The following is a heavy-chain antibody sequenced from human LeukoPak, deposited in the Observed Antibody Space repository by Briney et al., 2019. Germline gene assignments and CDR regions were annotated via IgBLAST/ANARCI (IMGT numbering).Heavy chain of an antibody. CDR3: AKRLRTGYNNGYPDY. V-gene: IGHV3-23*01. D-gene: IGHD5-18*01. CDR2: IGGSGGSA. Sequence: PGGSLRLSCAASGFTFSDYAMSWVRQAPGKGLEWVSSIGGSGGSAYYTDSVKGRFTISRDNSKDTLFLQMNSLRAEDTALCYCAKRLRTGYNNGYPDYWGQGTLVTVSS. CDR1: GFTFSDYA. J-gene: IGHJ4*02.